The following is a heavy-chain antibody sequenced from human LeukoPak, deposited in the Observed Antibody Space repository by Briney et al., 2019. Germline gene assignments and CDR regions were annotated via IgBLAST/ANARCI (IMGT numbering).Heavy chain of an antibody. J-gene: IGHJ4*02. CDR1: GGSISSYY. V-gene: IGHV4-59*01. Sequence: PSETLSLTCTVSGGSISSYYWSWNRQPPGKGLEWIGYTYYSGSTNYNPSLKSRVTISVDTSKNQFSLKLSSVTAADTAVYYCARDGPYDFWSGYSYWGQGTLVTVSS. CDR3: ARDGPYDFWSGYSY. D-gene: IGHD3-3*01. CDR2: TYYSGST.